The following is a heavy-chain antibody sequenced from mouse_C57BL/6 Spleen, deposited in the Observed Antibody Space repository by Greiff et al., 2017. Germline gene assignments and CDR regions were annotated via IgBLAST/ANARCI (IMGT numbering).Heavy chain of an antibody. V-gene: IGHV1-64*01. J-gene: IGHJ2*01. CDR2: IHPNSGST. D-gene: IGHD2-4*01. CDR1: GYTFTSYW. Sequence: QVQLQQPGAELVKPGASVKLSCKASGYTFTSYWMHWVKQRPGQGLEWIGMIHPNSGSTNYNEKFKSKATLTVDKSSSTAYMQLSSLTSEDSAVYYWARSHYYDYDGDCWGQGTTLTVAS. CDR3: ARSHYYDYDGDC.